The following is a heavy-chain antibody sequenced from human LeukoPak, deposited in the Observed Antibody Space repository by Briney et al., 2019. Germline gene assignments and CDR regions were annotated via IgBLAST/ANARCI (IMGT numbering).Heavy chain of an antibody. Sequence: GGSLSLSCAASGFTFSSYAMHWVRQAPGKGLEWVAVISYDGSNKYYADSVKGRFTISRDNSKNTLYLQMNSLRAEDTAVYYCARDWNEYYFDHWGQGTLVTVSS. V-gene: IGHV3-30*04. J-gene: IGHJ4*02. D-gene: IGHD1-1*01. CDR2: ISYDGSNK. CDR1: GFTFSSYA. CDR3: ARDWNEYYFDH.